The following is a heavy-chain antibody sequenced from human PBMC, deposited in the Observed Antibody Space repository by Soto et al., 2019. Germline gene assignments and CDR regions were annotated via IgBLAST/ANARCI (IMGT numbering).Heavy chain of an antibody. J-gene: IGHJ5*02. V-gene: IGHV3-21*01. CDR3: ARDAGPSIAARNWFDP. D-gene: IGHD6-6*01. Sequence: ETLSLTCAVFGGSFSNNYWSWIRQSPGKGLEWVSSISSSSSYIYYADSVKGRFTISRDNAKNSLYLQMNSLRAEDTAVYYCARDAGPSIAARNWFDPWGQGTLVTVSS. CDR1: GGSFSNNY. CDR2: ISSSSSYI.